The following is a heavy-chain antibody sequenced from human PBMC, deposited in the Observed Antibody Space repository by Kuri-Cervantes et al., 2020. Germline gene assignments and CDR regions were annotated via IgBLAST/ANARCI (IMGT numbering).Heavy chain of an antibody. Sequence: GESLKISCAASGFSFRSYAMHWVRQAPGKGLEWVAVISYDGSNKYYADSVKGRFTISRDNSKNTLYLQMNSLRAEDTAVYYCAREYDSSGYYYGLFDYWGQGPRSPSPQ. V-gene: IGHV3-30-3*01. D-gene: IGHD3-22*01. CDR3: AREYDSSGYYYGLFDY. CDR1: GFSFRSYA. CDR2: ISYDGSNK. J-gene: IGHJ4*02.